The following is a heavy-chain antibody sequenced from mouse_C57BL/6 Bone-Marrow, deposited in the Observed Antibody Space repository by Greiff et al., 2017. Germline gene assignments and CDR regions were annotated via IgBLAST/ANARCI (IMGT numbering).Heavy chain of an antibody. Sequence: EVKLMESGGGLVKPGGSLKLSCAASGFTFSSYAMSWVRQTPENRLEWVATISDGGSYTYYPDTVKGRFTISRDNAKNNLYLQMSHLKSEDTAMYYCARYYYGSSRWYCDVWGTGTTVTVSS. D-gene: IGHD1-1*01. CDR1: GFTFSSYA. CDR3: ARYYYGSSRWYCDV. CDR2: ISDGGSYT. V-gene: IGHV5-4*03. J-gene: IGHJ1*03.